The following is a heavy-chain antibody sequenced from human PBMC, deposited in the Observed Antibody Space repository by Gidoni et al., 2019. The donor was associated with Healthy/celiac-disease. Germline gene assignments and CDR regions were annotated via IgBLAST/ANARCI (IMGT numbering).Heavy chain of an antibody. J-gene: IGHJ6*02. Sequence: QLVASGGGVVRPGGSLRLSCAASGFTVAAYGMSWVRQATGKGLEWVTGLNWNGGSTGYADSVKGRFTISRDNAKNSLYLQMNSLRAEDTALYYCARDAPRGYYYYGMDVWGQGTTVTVSS. D-gene: IGHD3-10*01. CDR2: LNWNGGST. CDR1: GFTVAAYG. CDR3: ARDAPRGYYYYGMDV. V-gene: IGHV3-20*04.